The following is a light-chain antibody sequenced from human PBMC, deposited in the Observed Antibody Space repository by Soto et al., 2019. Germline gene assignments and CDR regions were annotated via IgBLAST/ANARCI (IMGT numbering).Light chain of an antibody. CDR3: QQSYNTPRT. Sequence: DIQMTQSPSSLSASVGDRVTITCRASQTIENYLNWFQQKEGKAPKLLIYLASSLQSGVPSRFSGSGSGTDFTLTINSLQPEDFATYYCQQSYNTPRTFGQGTKVGIK. CDR1: QTIENY. CDR2: LAS. V-gene: IGKV1-39*01. J-gene: IGKJ1*01.